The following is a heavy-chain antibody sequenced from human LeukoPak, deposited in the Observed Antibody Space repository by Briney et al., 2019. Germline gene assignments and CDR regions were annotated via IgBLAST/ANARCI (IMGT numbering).Heavy chain of an antibody. CDR2: ISAYNGAT. D-gene: IGHD1-14*01. J-gene: IGHJ5*02. CDR3: ARSGDGNWFDP. CDR1: GYTFSNFG. V-gene: IGHV1-18*04. Sequence: GASVKVSCKCSGYTFSNFGVGWVRQPPGQGLEWMGWISAYNGATNYAQKVQGRVTMTTDTSTSTAYMELRSLRSDDTAVYYCARSGDGNWFDPWGQGTLVSVSS.